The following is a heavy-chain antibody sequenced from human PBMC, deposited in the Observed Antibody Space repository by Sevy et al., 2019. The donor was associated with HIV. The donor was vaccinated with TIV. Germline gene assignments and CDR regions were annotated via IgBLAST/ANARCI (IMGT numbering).Heavy chain of an antibody. V-gene: IGHV3-30*18. Sequence: GGSLRLSCAASGFTFSSYGMHWVRQAPGKGLEWVAVISYDGSNKYYVDSVKGRFTISRDNSKNTLYLQMNSLRAEDTAVYYCAKDLGNYYYYGMDVWAKGPRSPSP. D-gene: IGHD3-16*01. CDR1: GFTFSSYG. CDR2: ISYDGSNK. CDR3: AKDLGNYYYYGMDV. J-gene: IGHJ6*02.